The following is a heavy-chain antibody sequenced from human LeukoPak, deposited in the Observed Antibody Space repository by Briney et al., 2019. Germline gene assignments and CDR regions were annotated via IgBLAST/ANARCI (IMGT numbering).Heavy chain of an antibody. CDR3: ARDVYCSGGSCYQH. CDR2: IYSDGST. D-gene: IGHD2-15*01. Sequence: GGPLRLSCAASGFTVSSNYMSWVRQAPGKGLEWVSVIYSDGSTYYADSVKGRFTISRDNSKNTLYLQMNSLRAEDTAVYYCARDVYCSGGSCYQHWGQGTLVTVSS. CDR1: GFTVSSNY. J-gene: IGHJ1*01. V-gene: IGHV3-53*01.